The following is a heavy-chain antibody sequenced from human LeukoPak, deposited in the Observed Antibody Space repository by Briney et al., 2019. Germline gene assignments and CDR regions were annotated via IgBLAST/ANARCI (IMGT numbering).Heavy chain of an antibody. CDR2: LKTKTVGGTT. J-gene: IGHJ4*02. V-gene: IGHV3-15*01. CDR1: GFTFSSAW. CDR3: ANIFGGNSHRSDY. Sequence: TGRSLRPSLAASGFTFSSAWTGWVRQAPGHGLEWLVCLKTKTVGGTTDYAAPVKGRFTISRDDSKDTLYLQMNSLKSDDTAVYYCANIFGGNSHRSDYWGQGTLVTVSS. D-gene: IGHD4-23*01.